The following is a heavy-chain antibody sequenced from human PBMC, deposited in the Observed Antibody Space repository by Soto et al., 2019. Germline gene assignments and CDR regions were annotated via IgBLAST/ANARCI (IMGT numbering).Heavy chain of an antibody. V-gene: IGHV4-30-4*01. CDR2: IYYSGST. D-gene: IGHD2-21*02. J-gene: IGHJ4*02. CDR1: GGSISSGDYY. Sequence: SETLSLTCTVSGGSISSGDYYWSWIRQPPGKGLEWIGYIYYSGSTYYNPSLKSRVTISVDTSKNQFSLKLSSVTAADTAVYYCARDPIEYCGGDCHFPYFDYWGQGTLVTV. CDR3: ARDPIEYCGGDCHFPYFDY.